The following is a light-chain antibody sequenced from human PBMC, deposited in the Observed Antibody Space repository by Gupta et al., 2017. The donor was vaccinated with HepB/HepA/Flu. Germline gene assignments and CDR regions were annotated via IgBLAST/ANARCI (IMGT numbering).Light chain of an antibody. Sequence: QSALTQPVPVSGSPVQPIPLSCTGTRSDVGSYNPVSWYQQHPGKAPKLMIYEVSKWPSGVSNRFSGSKSGNTASLTISGLQTEDEADYYCCSYAGSSTYVFGTGTKVTVL. J-gene: IGLJ1*01. CDR3: CSYAGSSTYV. CDR2: EVS. V-gene: IGLV2-23*02. CDR1: RSDVGSYNP.